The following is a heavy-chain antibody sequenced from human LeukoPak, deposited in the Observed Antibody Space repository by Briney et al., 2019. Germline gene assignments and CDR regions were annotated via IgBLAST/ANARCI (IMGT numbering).Heavy chain of an antibody. CDR3: ARGVRWFGELLSSFDY. CDR1: GGSFSGYY. CDR2: INHSGST. J-gene: IGHJ4*02. V-gene: IGHV4-34*01. D-gene: IGHD3-10*01. Sequence: SETLSLTCAVYGGSFSGYYWSWIRQPPGKGLEWIGEINHSGSTNYNPSLKSRVTISVDTSKNQFSLKLSSVTAADTAVYYCARGVRWFGELLSSFDYWGQGTLVTVSS.